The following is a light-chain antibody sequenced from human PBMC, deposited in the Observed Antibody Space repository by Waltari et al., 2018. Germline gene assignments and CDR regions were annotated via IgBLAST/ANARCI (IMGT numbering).Light chain of an antibody. CDR3: YSAAANDRV. Sequence: SYELTQPSSVSVSPGQTARIACSGDILAKKYARWFQQKPGQAPVLVIYNETERPSGIPDRVAGSSSGTTVTLTISGAQVEDEADYYCYSAAANDRVFGGGTKLTVL. CDR1: ILAKKY. CDR2: NET. J-gene: IGLJ3*02. V-gene: IGLV3-27*01.